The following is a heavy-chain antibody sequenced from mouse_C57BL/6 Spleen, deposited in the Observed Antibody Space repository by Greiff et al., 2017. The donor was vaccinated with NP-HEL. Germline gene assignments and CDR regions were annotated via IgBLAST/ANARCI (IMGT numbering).Heavy chain of an antibody. V-gene: IGHV1-50*01. CDR2: IDPSDSYT. Sequence: VQLQQPGAELVKPGASVKLSCKASGYTFTSYWMQWVKQRPGQGLEWIGEIDPSDSYTNYNQKFKGKASLTVDTSSSTAYMQLSSLTSEDSAVYYCARLRRFAYWGQGTLVTVSA. CDR3: ARLRRFAY. CDR1: GYTFTSYW. J-gene: IGHJ3*01.